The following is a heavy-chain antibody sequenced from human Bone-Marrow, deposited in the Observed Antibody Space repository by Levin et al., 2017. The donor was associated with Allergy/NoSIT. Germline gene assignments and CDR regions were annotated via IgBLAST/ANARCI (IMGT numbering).Heavy chain of an antibody. CDR1: GYTFTSYY. Sequence: ASVKVSCKASGYTFTSYYMHWVRQAPGQGLEWMGIINPSGGSTSYAQKFQGRVTMTRDTSTSTVYMELSSLRSEDTAVYYCARDREYYGSGKDYHYYMDGWGKGTTVTVSS. CDR2: INPSGGST. V-gene: IGHV1-46*01. D-gene: IGHD3-10*01. CDR3: ARDREYYGSGKDYHYYMDG. J-gene: IGHJ6*03.